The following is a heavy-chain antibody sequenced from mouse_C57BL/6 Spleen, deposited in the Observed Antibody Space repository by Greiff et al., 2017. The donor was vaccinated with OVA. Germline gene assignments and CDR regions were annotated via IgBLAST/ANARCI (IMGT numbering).Heavy chain of an antibody. D-gene: IGHD3-1*01. CDR3: ARYKGLLYWYFDV. CDR1: GFTFTDYY. V-gene: IGHV7-3*01. CDR2: IRNKANGYTT. J-gene: IGHJ1*03. Sequence: EVQRVESGGGLVQPGGSLSLSCAASGFTFTDYYMSWVRQPPGKALEWLGFIRNKANGYTTEYSASVKGRFTISRDNSQSILYLQMNALRAEDSATYYGARYKGLLYWYFDVWGTGTTVTVSS.